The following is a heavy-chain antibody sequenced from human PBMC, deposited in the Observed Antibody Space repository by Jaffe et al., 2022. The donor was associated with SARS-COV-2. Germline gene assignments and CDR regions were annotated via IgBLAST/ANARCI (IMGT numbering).Heavy chain of an antibody. Sequence: QVQLQQWGAGLLKPSETLSLTCAVYGGSFSGYYWSWIRQPPGKGLEWIGEINHSGSTNYNPSLKSRVTISVDTSKNQFSLKLSSVTAADTAVYYCARGRVSGAFDIWGQGTMVTVSS. J-gene: IGHJ3*02. CDR1: GGSFSGYY. CDR2: INHSGST. V-gene: IGHV4-34*01. D-gene: IGHD3-10*01. CDR3: ARGRVSGAFDI.